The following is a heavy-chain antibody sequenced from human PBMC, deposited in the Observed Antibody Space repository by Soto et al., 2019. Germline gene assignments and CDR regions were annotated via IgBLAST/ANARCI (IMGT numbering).Heavy chain of an antibody. Sequence: GGALRLSCGAPGFTFRKNATGWGRQAPGKGLEWVSVISETGDITYYADSVKGRFTISRDNSKNTLYLQMNSLRAEDTAVYYCAKQVTAGTALYDYWGQGSLVTVSS. CDR3: AKQVTAGTALYDY. CDR1: GFTFRKNA. CDR2: ISETGDIT. J-gene: IGHJ4*02. D-gene: IGHD6-13*01. V-gene: IGHV3-23*01.